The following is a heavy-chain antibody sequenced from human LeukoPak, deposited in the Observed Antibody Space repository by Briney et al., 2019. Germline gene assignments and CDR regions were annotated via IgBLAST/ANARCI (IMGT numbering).Heavy chain of an antibody. D-gene: IGHD3-9*01. CDR2: ISAYNGNT. CDR3: KTAYEILTGYPIRFDY. J-gene: IGHJ4*02. Sequence: GASLKVSCKASGYTFTSYGISWVRQAPGQGLEWLGWISAYNGNTNYAQKLQGRVTMTTDTSPSTAYMELRSLRSDDIFLFKQKTAYEILTGYPIRFDYWGQGTLVTVSS. V-gene: IGHV1-18*03. CDR1: GYTFTSYG.